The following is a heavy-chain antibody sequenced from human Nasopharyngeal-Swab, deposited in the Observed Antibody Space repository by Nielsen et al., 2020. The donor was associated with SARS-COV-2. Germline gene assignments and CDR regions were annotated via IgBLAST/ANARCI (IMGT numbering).Heavy chain of an antibody. D-gene: IGHD1-14*01. V-gene: IGHV3-74*01. CDR2: IPTDDNPT. J-gene: IGHJ4*02. Sequence: GGSLRLSCAVSGFTFRNFWMHWVRQVPGKGLVWVSRIPTDDNPTTYADSVKGRFTISRDDARNTLYLQLNSLRAEDTALYYCTRDLNHKIDYWGQGTLVTVSS. CDR3: TRDLNHKIDY. CDR1: GFTFRNFW.